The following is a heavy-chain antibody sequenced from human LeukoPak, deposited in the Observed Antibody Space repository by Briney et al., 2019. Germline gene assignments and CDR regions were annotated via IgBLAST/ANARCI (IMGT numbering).Heavy chain of an antibody. V-gene: IGHV3-33*01. Sequence: PGRSLTLSCAASGFTLSSYGMHWVRQAPGKGLEWVAVIWYDGSNKYYADSVKGRFTISRDNSKNTLYLQMNSLRAEDTAVYYCARDPDLGYCTNGVCYYFDYWGQGTLVTVSS. CDR1: GFTLSSYG. D-gene: IGHD2-8*01. J-gene: IGHJ4*02. CDR3: ARDPDLGYCTNGVCYYFDY. CDR2: IWYDGSNK.